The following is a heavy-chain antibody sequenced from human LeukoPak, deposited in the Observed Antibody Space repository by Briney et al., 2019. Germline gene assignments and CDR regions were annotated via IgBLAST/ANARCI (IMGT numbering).Heavy chain of an antibody. Sequence: ASVKVSCKASGYTFTGYYFHWVRQAPGQGLEWMGIINPSGETTAYAQNLQGRLTMTRDTSTSTVYMELSSLRSEDTAVYYCARVSGYYDILTGADYWGQGTLVTVSS. CDR1: GYTFTGYY. CDR2: INPSGETT. V-gene: IGHV1-46*01. CDR3: ARVSGYYDILTGADY. D-gene: IGHD3-9*01. J-gene: IGHJ4*02.